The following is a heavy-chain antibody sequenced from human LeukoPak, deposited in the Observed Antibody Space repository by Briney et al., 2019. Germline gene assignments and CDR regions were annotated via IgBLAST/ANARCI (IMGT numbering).Heavy chain of an antibody. CDR1: GFTFSSYA. Sequence: GGSLRLSCAASGFTFSSYAMSWVRQAPGKGLEWVSAISGSGGSTYYADSVKGRFTISRDNSKNTLYLQMNSLRAEDTAVYYCAKDYYGSGSLGPRVFDYWGQGTLVTVSS. J-gene: IGHJ4*02. V-gene: IGHV3-23*01. CDR3: AKDYYGSGSLGPRVFDY. CDR2: ISGSGGST. D-gene: IGHD3-10*01.